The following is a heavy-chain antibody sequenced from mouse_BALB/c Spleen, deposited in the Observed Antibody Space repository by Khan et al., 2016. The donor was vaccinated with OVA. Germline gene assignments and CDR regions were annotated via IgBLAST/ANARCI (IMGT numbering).Heavy chain of an antibody. CDR2: IFPNSGDT. V-gene: IGHV1S29*02. J-gene: IGHJ3*01. CDR3: LRSGYGSFGF. Sequence: VQLKESGPELVKPGASVKISCKASGYTFTDFNLDWVRQSQGRSLEWIGYIFPNSGDTGYNQKFKTKATLTVDTSSSTAYIELRSLTSEDSAVYYGLRSGYGSFGFWGQGTLVTVSA. D-gene: IGHD1-2*01. CDR1: GYTFTDFN.